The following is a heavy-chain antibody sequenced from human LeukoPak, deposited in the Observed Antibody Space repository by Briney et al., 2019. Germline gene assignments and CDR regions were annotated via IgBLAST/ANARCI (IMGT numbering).Heavy chain of an antibody. CDR1: GGSISSYY. Sequence: SETLSLTCTVSGGSISSYYWSWIRQPPGKGLEWIGYIYYSGSTNYNPSLKSRVTISVDTSKNQFSLKLSSVTAADTAVYYCASNGRVVVAAMGTDAFDIWGQGTMVTVSS. V-gene: IGHV4-59*01. D-gene: IGHD2-15*01. CDR2: IYYSGST. CDR3: ASNGRVVVAAMGTDAFDI. J-gene: IGHJ3*02.